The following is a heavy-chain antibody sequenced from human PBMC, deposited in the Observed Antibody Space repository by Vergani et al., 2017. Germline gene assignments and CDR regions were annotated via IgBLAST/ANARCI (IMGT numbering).Heavy chain of an antibody. Sequence: EVQLLESGGGLVQPGGSLRLSCAASGFTFSSYAMSWVRQAPGKGLEWVSAISGSGGSTYYADSVKGRFIISRDNSKNTLYLQMNSLRAEDTAVYYCAKDHPSGGNLGGYFDYWGQGTLVTVSS. CDR3: AKDHPSGGNLGGYFDY. V-gene: IGHV3-23*01. D-gene: IGHD4-23*01. CDR1: GFTFSSYA. J-gene: IGHJ4*02. CDR2: ISGSGGST.